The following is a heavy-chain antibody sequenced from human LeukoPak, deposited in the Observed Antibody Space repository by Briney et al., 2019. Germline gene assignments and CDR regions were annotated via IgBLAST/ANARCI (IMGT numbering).Heavy chain of an antibody. D-gene: IGHD4/OR15-4a*01. CDR3: ARTSVGALTW. Sequence: GGSLRFSCAASGFTFSSYSMNWVRQAPGKGREWVSSISSSSSYIYYADSVKGRFTISRDNAKNSLYLQMNSLRAEDTAVYYCARTSVGALTWWGQGTLVTVSS. CDR2: ISSSSSYI. V-gene: IGHV3-21*01. J-gene: IGHJ4*02. CDR1: GFTFSSYS.